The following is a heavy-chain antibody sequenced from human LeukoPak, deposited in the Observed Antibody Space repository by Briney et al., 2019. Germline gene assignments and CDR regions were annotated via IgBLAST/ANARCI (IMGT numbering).Heavy chain of an antibody. D-gene: IGHD6-19*01. J-gene: IGHJ4*02. V-gene: IGHV1-69*13. CDR1: GGTFISYA. CDR2: IIPIFGTA. Sequence: SVKVSFKASGGTFISYAISWVRQAPGQGLEWMGGIIPIFGTANYAQKFQGRVTITADESTSTAYMELSGLRSEDTAVYYCARGKYSSGWYYFDYWGQGTLVTVSS. CDR3: ARGKYSSGWYYFDY.